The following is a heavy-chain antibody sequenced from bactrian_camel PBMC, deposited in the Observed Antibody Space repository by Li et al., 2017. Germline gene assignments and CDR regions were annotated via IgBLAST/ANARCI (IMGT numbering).Heavy chain of an antibody. Sequence: HVQLVESGGGSVQPGGSVRLSCRASEFTFSNYGMSWVRQAPGKGLEWVSSINSAGGTTHYSDSTKGRFTISRDNAKNTLYLQMNSLKLEDTAVYYCVARAYYIGGGYESFAFWGQGTQVTVS. CDR1: EFTFSNYG. V-gene: IGHV3S1*01. D-gene: IGHD2*01. CDR2: INSAGGTT. J-gene: IGHJ6*01. CDR3: VARAYYIGGGYESFAF.